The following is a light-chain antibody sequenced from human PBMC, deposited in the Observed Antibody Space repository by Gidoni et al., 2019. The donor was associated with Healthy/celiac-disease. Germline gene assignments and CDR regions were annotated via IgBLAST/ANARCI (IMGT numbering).Light chain of an antibody. CDR1: SSDVGGYNY. CDR2: EVS. CDR3: SSYAGSNNYVV. Sequence: QSALTQPPSASVSPGQSVTISCTGTSSDVGGYNYVSWYQQHPGKAPKLMIYEVSKRPSGVPDRFFGSKSGNTASLTGSGLQAEDEADYYCSSYAGSNNYVVFGGGTKLTVL. J-gene: IGLJ2*01. V-gene: IGLV2-8*01.